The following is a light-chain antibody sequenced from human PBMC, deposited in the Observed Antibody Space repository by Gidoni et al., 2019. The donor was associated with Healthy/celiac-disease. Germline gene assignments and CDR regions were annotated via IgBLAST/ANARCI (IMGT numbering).Light chain of an antibody. Sequence: EIVLTQSPGTLSLSTGERATLSYRASQSVSSSYLAWYQQKPGQAPRLLIYGASSRATGIPDRFSGSGSGTDFTLTISRLEPEDFAVYYCQQYGSSVWTFGQGTKVEIK. CDR3: QQYGSSVWT. CDR2: GAS. J-gene: IGKJ1*01. V-gene: IGKV3-20*01. CDR1: QSVSSSY.